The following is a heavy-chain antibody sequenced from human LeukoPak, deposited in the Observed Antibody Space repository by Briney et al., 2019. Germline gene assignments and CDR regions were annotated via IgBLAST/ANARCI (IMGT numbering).Heavy chain of an antibody. CDR1: GGSITSGDYY. D-gene: IGHD2-21*02. CDR2: IYLGGSS. V-gene: IGHV4-61*02. CDR3: AGAYCGGDCYSGRAFDI. J-gene: IGHJ3*02. Sequence: SETLSLTCTVSGGSITSGDYYWSWLRQPAGKGLEWIGRIYLGGSSSYNPSLKSRVTISADTSKNQFSLILSSVTAADTALYYCAGAYCGGDCYSGRAFDIWGQGTMVTVSS.